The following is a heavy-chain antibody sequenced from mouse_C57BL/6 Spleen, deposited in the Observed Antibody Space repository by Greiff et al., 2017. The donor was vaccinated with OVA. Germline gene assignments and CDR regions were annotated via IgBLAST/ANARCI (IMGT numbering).Heavy chain of an antibody. CDR1: GFTFSSYT. V-gene: IGHV5-9*01. D-gene: IGHD2-2*01. Sequence: DVKLVESGGGLVKPGGSLKLSCAASGFTFSSYTMSWVRQTPEKRLEWVATISGGGGNTYYPDSVKGRFTISRDNAKNTLYLQMSSLRSEDTALYYCARLYYGYDGAWFAYWGQGTLVTVSA. CDR2: ISGGGGNT. J-gene: IGHJ3*01. CDR3: ARLYYGYDGAWFAY.